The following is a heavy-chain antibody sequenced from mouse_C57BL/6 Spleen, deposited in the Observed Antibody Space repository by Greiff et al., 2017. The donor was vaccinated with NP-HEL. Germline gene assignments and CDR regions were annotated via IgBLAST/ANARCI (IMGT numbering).Heavy chain of an antibody. V-gene: IGHV1-54*01. CDR2: INPGSGGT. D-gene: IGHD1-1*01. CDR1: GYAFTNYL. J-gene: IGHJ1*03. CDR3: ARGHYGSSCYWYFEV. Sequence: QVQLKESGAELVRPGTSVKVSCKASGYAFTNYLIEWVKQRPGQGLEWIGVINPGSGGTNYNEKFKGKATLTADKSSSTAYMQLSSLTSEDSAVYFWARGHYGSSCYWYFEVWGTGTTVTVSS.